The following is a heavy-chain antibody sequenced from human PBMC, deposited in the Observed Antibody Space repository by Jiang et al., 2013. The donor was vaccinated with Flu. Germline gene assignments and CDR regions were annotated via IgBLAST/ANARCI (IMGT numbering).Heavy chain of an antibody. Sequence: LVKPSETLSLTCTVSGGSISSYYWSWIRQPPGKGLEWIGYIYYSGSTNYNPSLKSRVTISVDTSKNQFSLKLSSVTAADTAVYYCARTDYYDSSGYYDYWGQGTLVTVSS. CDR3: ARTDYYDSSGYYDY. D-gene: IGHD3-22*01. V-gene: IGHV4-59*01. CDR2: IYYSGST. CDR1: GGSISSYY. J-gene: IGHJ4*02.